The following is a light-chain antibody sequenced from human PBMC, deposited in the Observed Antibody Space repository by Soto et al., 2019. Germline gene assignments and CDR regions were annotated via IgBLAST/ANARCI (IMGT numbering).Light chain of an antibody. CDR3: KQYNSYS. V-gene: IGKV1-5*03. Sequence: DIQMTQSPSTLSASVGDRVTITCRASQSISIWLAWYQQKPGKAPKLLIYKASSLESGVPSRFSGSGSGTEFTLTISSLQTDDFATYYCKQYNSYSFGPGTKVDIK. CDR1: QSISIW. J-gene: IGKJ3*01. CDR2: KAS.